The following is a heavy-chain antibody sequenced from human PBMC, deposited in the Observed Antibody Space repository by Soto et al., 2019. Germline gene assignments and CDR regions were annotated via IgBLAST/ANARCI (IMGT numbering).Heavy chain of an antibody. V-gene: IGHV4-59*01. D-gene: IGHD3-10*01. J-gene: IGHJ5*02. Sequence: SETLSLTCTVSGGSISSYYWSWIRQPPGKGLEWIGYIYYSGSTNYNPSLKSRVTISVDTSKNQFSLKLSSVTAADTAVYYCARDYYGSGSYYPRANWFDPWGQGTLVTVSS. CDR1: GGSISSYY. CDR3: ARDYYGSGSYYPRANWFDP. CDR2: IYYSGST.